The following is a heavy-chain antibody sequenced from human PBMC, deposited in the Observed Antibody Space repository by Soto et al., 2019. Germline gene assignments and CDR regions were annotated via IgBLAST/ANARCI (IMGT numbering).Heavy chain of an antibody. D-gene: IGHD4-17*01. J-gene: IGHJ6*02. Sequence: RGESLKISCKGSGYNFHTYWIAWVRQMPGKGLEWMGFIYPHDSDNRYSPSCRGQVTISADKSINTAYLQWTSLKASDTAIYFCARPTDYHYGMQVWGQGTTVTVSS. CDR1: GYNFHTYW. CDR2: IYPHDSDN. V-gene: IGHV5-51*01. CDR3: ARPTDYHYGMQV.